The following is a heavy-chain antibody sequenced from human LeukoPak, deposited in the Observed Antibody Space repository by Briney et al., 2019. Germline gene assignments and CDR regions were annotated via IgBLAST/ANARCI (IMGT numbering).Heavy chain of an antibody. D-gene: IGHD1-26*01. J-gene: IGHJ5*02. CDR1: AYSISGDWV. Sequence: PSETLSLTCTVSAYSISGDWVWGMIRQPPGKGLEWIGSIYRSGTTYYNPSLKSRVTMSVDTSNNQFSLKLTSVTAADTAMYYCSRLSHVAGAPKVSWFDPWGQGTLVTVSS. V-gene: IGHV4-38-2*02. CDR2: IYRSGTT. CDR3: SRLSHVAGAPKVSWFDP.